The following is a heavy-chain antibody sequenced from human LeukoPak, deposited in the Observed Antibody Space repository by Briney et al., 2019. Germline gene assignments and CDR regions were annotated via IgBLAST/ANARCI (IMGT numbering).Heavy chain of an antibody. V-gene: IGHV3-48*04. J-gene: IGHJ4*02. CDR2: ISASGRTM. Sequence: GGSLRLSCGASGFTFTTYAMTWVRQAPGKGLEWVSYISASGRTMYYADSVKGRFTISRDNAKNSVYLQMNSLRAEDTAVYYCARDWAAVAGRYFDYWGQGTLVTVSS. D-gene: IGHD6-19*01. CDR1: GFTFTTYA. CDR3: ARDWAAVAGRYFDY.